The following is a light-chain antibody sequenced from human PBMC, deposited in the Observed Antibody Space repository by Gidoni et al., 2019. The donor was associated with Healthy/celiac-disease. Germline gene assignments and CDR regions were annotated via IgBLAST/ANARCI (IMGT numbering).Light chain of an antibody. CDR3: QTWGTGILYWV. CDR2: LNSDGSH. CDR1: SGHSSYA. J-gene: IGLJ3*02. V-gene: IGLV4-69*01. Sequence: QLVLTQSPSASASLGASVKLTCTLSSGHSSYAIAWHQQQPEKGPRYLMKLNSDGSHSKGDGIPDRFSGSSSGAERYLTISSRQSEDEADYYCQTWGTGILYWVFGGGTKLTVL.